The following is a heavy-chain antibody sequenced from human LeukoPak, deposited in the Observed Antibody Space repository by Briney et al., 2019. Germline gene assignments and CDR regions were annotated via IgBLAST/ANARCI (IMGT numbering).Heavy chain of an antibody. J-gene: IGHJ4*02. CDR2: TNWNGGST. V-gene: IGHV3-20*04. D-gene: IGHD3-22*01. Sequence: WSLRLSCAASGFTFDDYGLTWVRQAPGKGLEWVSGTNWNGGSTGYADSVKGRFTISRDNAKNFLYLQMNSLRAEDTALYYCARDRDSSSGYYYLFDYWGQGTLVTVSS. CDR3: ARDRDSSSGYYYLFDY. CDR1: GFTFDDYG.